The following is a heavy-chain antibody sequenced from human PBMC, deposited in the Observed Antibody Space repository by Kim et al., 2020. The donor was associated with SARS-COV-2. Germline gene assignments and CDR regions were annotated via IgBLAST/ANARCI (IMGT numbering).Heavy chain of an antibody. D-gene: IGHD6-19*01. CDR3: ARGSGWAFDY. CDR2: NT. J-gene: IGHJ4*02. Sequence: NTKFQQKFQGRVTITRDTSASTAYMELTSLRSEDTAIYYCARGSGWAFDYWGQGTLVTVAS. V-gene: IGHV1-3*01.